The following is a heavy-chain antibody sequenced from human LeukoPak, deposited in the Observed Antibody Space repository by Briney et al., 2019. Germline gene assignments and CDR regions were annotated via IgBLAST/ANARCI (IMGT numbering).Heavy chain of an antibody. D-gene: IGHD1-26*01. Sequence: SETLSLTCAVYGGSFSGYYWSWIPQPPGKGLEWIGEINHSGSTNYNPSLKSRVTISVDTSKNQFSLKLSSVTAADTAVYYCARGVGATTLPGYNWFDPWGQGTLVTVSS. CDR3: ARGVGATTLPGYNWFDP. CDR2: INHSGST. J-gene: IGHJ5*02. CDR1: GGSFSGYY. V-gene: IGHV4-34*01.